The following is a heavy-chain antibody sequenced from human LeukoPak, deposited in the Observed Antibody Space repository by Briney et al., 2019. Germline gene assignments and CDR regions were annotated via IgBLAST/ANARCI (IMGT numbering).Heavy chain of an antibody. V-gene: IGHV1-24*01. J-gene: IGHJ4*02. CDR3: ATGIFYAPWIFGVGYVDY. CDR1: GYTLTELS. CDR2: FDPEDGET. D-gene: IGHD3-3*01. Sequence: ASVKVSRKVSGYTLTELSMHWVRQAPGKGLEWMGGFDPEDGETIYAQKFQGRVTMTEDTSTDTAYMELSSLRSEDTAVYYCATGIFYAPWIFGVGYVDYWGQGTLVTVSS.